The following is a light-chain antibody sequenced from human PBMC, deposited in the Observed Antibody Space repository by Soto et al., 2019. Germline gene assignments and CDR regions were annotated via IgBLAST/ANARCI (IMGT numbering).Light chain of an antibody. Sequence: DIQMTQSPSTLSASVGDRVTITCRASQSISSWLAWYQQKPGKAPKLLIYKASSLESGVPSRFSGSGSGTEFTLTLSSLQPDDFATYYCQQYNSQTWTFGQGTKVEIK. CDR3: QQYNSQTWT. J-gene: IGKJ1*01. CDR2: KAS. CDR1: QSISSW. V-gene: IGKV1-5*03.